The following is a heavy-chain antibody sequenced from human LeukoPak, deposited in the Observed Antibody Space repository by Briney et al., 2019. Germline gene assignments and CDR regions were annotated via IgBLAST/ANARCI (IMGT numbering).Heavy chain of an antibody. V-gene: IGHV3-33*01. D-gene: IGHD6-19*01. Sequence: PGGSLRLSCAASGFTFSNYGMHWVRQAPGKGLEWVAAIWYDGSNKYYGDSVKGRFTISRDNSKNTLYLQMNSLRAEDTALYYCARDRTSSGWFFDYWGQGALVTVSS. CDR2: IWYDGSNK. CDR3: ARDRTSSGWFFDY. CDR1: GFTFSNYG. J-gene: IGHJ4*02.